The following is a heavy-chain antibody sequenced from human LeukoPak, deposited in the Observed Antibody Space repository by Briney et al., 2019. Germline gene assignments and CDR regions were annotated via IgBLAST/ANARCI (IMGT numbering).Heavy chain of an antibody. CDR1: GFTFSSYA. CDR3: AKGRPGAYWYFDL. J-gene: IGHJ2*01. CDR2: ISGSGDST. V-gene: IGHV3-23*01. Sequence: PGGSLRLSCAASGFTFSSYAMSWVRQAPGKGLEWVSAISGSGDSTYYADSVKGRFTISRDNSKNTLYLQMNRLRAEDTAVYYCAKGRPGAYWYFDLWGRGTLVTVFS.